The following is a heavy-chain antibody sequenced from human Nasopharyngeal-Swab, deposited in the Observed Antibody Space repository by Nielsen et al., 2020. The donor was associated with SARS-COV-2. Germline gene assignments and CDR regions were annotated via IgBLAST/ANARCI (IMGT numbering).Heavy chain of an antibody. CDR1: GFTFSSYS. CDR2: ISSSSSYI. CDR3: ARGGNSVY. V-gene: IGHV3-21*01. Sequence: GESLKISCAASGFTFSSYSMNWVRQAPGKGLEWVSSISSSSSYIYYADSVKGRFTISRDNAKNSLYLQMNSLRAEDTAVYYCARGGNSVYWGQGTLVTVSS. D-gene: IGHD4-23*01. J-gene: IGHJ4*02.